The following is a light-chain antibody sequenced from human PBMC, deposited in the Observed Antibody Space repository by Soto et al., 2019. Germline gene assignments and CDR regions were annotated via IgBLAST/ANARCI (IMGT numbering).Light chain of an antibody. CDR1: SSDVGAYTS. CDR2: EVS. J-gene: IGLJ1*01. CDR3: TSCTSDNRSYV. Sequence: QSALTQPASVSGSPGQSITISCTGTSSDVGAYTSVSWYQQHPGKAPKLMIYEVSNRPSGVSNRFSGSKSANTASLTISGLQAEDEAHYYCTSCTSDNRSYVFGTGTKLTVL. V-gene: IGLV2-14*01.